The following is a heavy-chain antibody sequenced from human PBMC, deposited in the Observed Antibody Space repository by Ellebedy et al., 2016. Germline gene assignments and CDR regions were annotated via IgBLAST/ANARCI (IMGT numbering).Heavy chain of an antibody. V-gene: IGHV3-23*01. Sequence: GESLKISXAASGFTFSSYAMSWVRQAPGKGLEWVSAISGSGGSTYYADSVKGRFTISRDNSKNTLYLQMNSLRAEDTAVYYCAKDQGYYGSGRRYNCFDPWGQGTLVTVSS. CDR2: ISGSGGST. CDR3: AKDQGYYGSGRRYNCFDP. D-gene: IGHD3-10*01. CDR1: GFTFSSYA. J-gene: IGHJ5*02.